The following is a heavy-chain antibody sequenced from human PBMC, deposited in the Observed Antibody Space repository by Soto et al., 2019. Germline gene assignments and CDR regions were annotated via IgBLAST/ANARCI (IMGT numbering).Heavy chain of an antibody. CDR2: ISAYNGNT. D-gene: IGHD3-22*01. Sequence: QVQLVQSGGEVKKPGASVKVSCKASGYTFTTYGISWVRQAPGQGLEWMGWISAYNGNTRYAQKLQGRVTITTATPTSTAYMGLRSLRSDDTAVYYCARVFFRLFAFDIWGQGTMVTVSS. CDR3: ARVFFRLFAFDI. V-gene: IGHV1-18*01. J-gene: IGHJ3*02. CDR1: GYTFTTYG.